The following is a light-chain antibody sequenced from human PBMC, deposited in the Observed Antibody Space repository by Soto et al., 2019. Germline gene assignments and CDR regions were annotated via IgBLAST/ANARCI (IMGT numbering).Light chain of an antibody. V-gene: IGKV3-20*01. CDR3: QQYGRSPFT. CDR1: QSVSSSY. J-gene: IGKJ3*01. CDR2: GAS. Sequence: EILLTQSPGTLSLSPGERATLSCRASQSVSSSYLAWYQQKPGQAPRLLIYGASSRATGIPGRFSGSGSGTDFTLTISRLEPEDFAVYYCQQYGRSPFTFGPGTKVDNK.